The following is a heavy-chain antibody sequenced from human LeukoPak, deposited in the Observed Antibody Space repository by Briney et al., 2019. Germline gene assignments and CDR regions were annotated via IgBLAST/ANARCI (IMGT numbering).Heavy chain of an antibody. J-gene: IGHJ4*02. V-gene: IGHV4-4*09. CDR3: ARAKDCSSTSCYDL. Sequence: SETLSLTCTVSGGSISSYYWSWIRQPPGKGLEWIGYIYTSGSTNYNPSLKSRVTISVDTSKNQFSLKLSSVTAADTAVYYCARAKDCSSTSCYDLWGQGTLVTVSS. D-gene: IGHD2-2*01. CDR2: IYTSGST. CDR1: GGSISSYY.